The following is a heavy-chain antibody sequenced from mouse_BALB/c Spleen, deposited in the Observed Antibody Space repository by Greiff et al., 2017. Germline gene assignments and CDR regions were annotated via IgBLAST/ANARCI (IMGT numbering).Heavy chain of an antibody. CDR3: ARERYGLYYYAMDY. Sequence: EVMLVESGGGLVQPGGSLKLSCAASGFTFSSYGMSWVRQTPDKRLELVATINSNGGSTYYPDSVKGRFTISRDNAKNTLYLQMSSLKSEDTAMYYCARERYGLYYYAMDYWGQGTSVTVSS. J-gene: IGHJ4*01. D-gene: IGHD1-1*01. CDR1: GFTFSSYG. V-gene: IGHV5-6-3*01. CDR2: INSNGGST.